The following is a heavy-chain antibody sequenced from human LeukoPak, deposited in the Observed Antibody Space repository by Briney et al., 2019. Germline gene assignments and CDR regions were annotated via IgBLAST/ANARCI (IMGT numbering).Heavy chain of an antibody. D-gene: IGHD6-6*01. J-gene: IGHJ4*02. CDR3: TRGYSSSSAFDY. CDR1: GFTFGDYA. V-gene: IGHV3-49*04. CDR2: IRSKAYGGTT. Sequence: GGSVRLSCTASGFTFGDYAMSWVRQAPGKGLEWVGFIRSKAYGGTTEYAASVKGRFTISRDDSKSIAYLQMNSLKTEDTAVYYCTRGYSSSSAFDYWGQGALVTVSS.